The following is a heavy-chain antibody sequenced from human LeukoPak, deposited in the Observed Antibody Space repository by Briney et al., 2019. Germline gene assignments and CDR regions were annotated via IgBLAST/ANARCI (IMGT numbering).Heavy chain of an antibody. CDR2: TYYRSKWSD. D-gene: IGHD5-24*01. CDR1: GDSVSSNSAA. CDR3: ARGRGTTIANYYYYYIDV. V-gene: IGHV6-1*01. J-gene: IGHJ6*03. Sequence: SQTLSLTCAISGDSVSSNSAAWTWIRQSPSRGLEWLGRTYYRSKWSDDYAVSVKSRITINPDTSKNQFSLHLNSMTPEDTAIYYCARGRGTTIANYYYYYIDVWGEGTTVTVSS.